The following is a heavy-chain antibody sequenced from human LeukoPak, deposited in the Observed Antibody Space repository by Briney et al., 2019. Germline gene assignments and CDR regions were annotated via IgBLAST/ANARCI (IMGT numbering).Heavy chain of an antibody. CDR1: GFTFSSYA. CDR2: ISYDGSNK. D-gene: IGHD7-27*01. CDR3: AKDGDLYGMDV. V-gene: IGHV3-30-3*01. Sequence: PGGSLRLSCAASGFTFSSYAMHWVRQAPGKGLEWVAVISYDGSNKYYADSVKGRFTISRDNSKNTLYLQMNSLRAEDTAVYYCAKDGDLYGMDVWGQGTTVTVSS. J-gene: IGHJ6*02.